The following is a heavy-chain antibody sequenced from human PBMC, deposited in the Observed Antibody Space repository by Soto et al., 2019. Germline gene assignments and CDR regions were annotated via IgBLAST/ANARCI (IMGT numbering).Heavy chain of an antibody. V-gene: IGHV3-23*01. CDR2: ISGSGGST. J-gene: IGHJ4*02. CDR1: GFTFSSYA. D-gene: IGHD3-22*01. Sequence: EVQLLESGGGLVQPGGSLRLSCAASGFTFSSYAMSWVRQAPGKGLEWVSAISGSGGSTYYADSVKGRFTISRDNSKNTLYLQMNSLRAEDTAVYYCAKDYSDSSGYRGAAGFDYWGQGTLVTVSS. CDR3: AKDYSDSSGYRGAAGFDY.